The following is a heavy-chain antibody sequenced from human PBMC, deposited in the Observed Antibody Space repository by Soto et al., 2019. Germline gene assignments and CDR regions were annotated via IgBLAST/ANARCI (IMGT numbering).Heavy chain of an antibody. J-gene: IGHJ4*02. Sequence: QVQLVQSRSDVKKPGASFTVSCKASGYIFSDYYIHWVRQAPGQGLEWMGWIDPRNGGTKYAQKFQDRLTMTTDTSTSTAFLELRRLRLDDTAVFFCARVLYRNVIHAWGQGTLVTVSS. D-gene: IGHD5-18*01. CDR3: ARVLYRNVIHA. V-gene: IGHV1-2*02. CDR2: IDPRNGGT. CDR1: GYIFSDYY.